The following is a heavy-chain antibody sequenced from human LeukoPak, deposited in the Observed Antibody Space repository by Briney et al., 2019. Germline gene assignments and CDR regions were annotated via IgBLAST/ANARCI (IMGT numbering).Heavy chain of an antibody. CDR1: GFGFSNYW. CDR2: IKEDGSVI. Sequence: PGGSLRLSCLGSGFGFSNYWMTWLRQAPGEGLEGVANIKEDGSVIYYADSVKGRFTISRDNAKNSVYLQMNSLRVEDTALYYCATGRWFGEFSGSAFEDWGQGTLVTVSS. V-gene: IGHV3-7*01. CDR3: ATGRWFGEFSGSAFED. D-gene: IGHD3-10*01. J-gene: IGHJ4*02.